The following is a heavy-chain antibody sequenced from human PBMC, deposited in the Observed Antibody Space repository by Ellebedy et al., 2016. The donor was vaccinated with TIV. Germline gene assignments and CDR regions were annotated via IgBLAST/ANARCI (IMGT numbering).Heavy chain of an antibody. V-gene: IGHV3-48*03. Sequence: GESLKISCAASGFTFNSYEMNWVRQAPGKGLEWISYISSGGSTIYYEDSVKGRFTISRDNAKSTLYLQMNSLIAEDAAVFYCARGNMVRGGAFDYWGQGTLVTVSS. CDR1: GFTFNSYE. CDR2: ISSGGSTI. CDR3: ARGNMVRGGAFDY. D-gene: IGHD3-10*01. J-gene: IGHJ4*02.